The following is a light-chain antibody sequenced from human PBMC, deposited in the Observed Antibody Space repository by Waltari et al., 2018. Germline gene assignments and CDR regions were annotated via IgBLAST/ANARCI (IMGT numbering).Light chain of an antibody. J-gene: IGLJ3*02. V-gene: IGLV1-47*01. CDR3: AAWDDSLSGRV. CDR1: SAKRGSDS. Sequence: SVLTLPPPASVTPGQRVTISGSGTSAKRGSDSVSWYQQLPGTAPKLLIYRNNRRPSGVPDRFSGSKSGTSASLAISGLRSEDEADYYCAAWDDSLSGRVFGGGTKLTVL. CDR2: RNN.